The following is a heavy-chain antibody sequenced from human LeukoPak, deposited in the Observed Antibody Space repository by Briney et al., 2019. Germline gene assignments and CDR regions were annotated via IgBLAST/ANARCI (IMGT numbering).Heavy chain of an antibody. V-gene: IGHV4-61*02. J-gene: IGHJ2*01. CDR2: IYTSGSA. CDR3: ARDSRYGDYWYFDL. D-gene: IGHD4-17*01. CDR1: GGSISSGDYY. Sequence: SETLSLTCTVSGGSISSGDYYWSWIRQPAGKGLEWIGRIYTSGSANYNPSLKSRVTISVDTSKNQFSLKLSSVTAADTAVYYCARDSRYGDYWYFDLWGRGTLVTVSS.